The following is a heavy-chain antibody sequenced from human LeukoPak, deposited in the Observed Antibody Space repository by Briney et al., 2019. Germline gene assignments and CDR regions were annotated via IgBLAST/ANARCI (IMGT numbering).Heavy chain of an antibody. V-gene: IGHV1-69*13. J-gene: IGHJ4*02. CDR3: ARGLRIAVAGPLY. Sequence: SVKVSCKASGGTFSSYAISWVRQAPGQGLEWMGGIIPIFGTANYAQKFQRRVTITADESTSTAYMELSSLRSEDTAVYYCARGLRIAVAGPLYWGQGTLVTVSS. CDR2: IIPIFGTA. D-gene: IGHD6-19*01. CDR1: GGTFSSYA.